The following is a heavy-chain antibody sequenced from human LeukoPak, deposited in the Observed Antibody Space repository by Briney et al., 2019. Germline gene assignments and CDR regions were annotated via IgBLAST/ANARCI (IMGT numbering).Heavy chain of an antibody. CDR1: GGSIRSSSYY. J-gene: IGHJ4*02. CDR2: IYYSGST. V-gene: IGHV4-39*07. Sequence: SETLSLTCTVSGGSIRSSSYYWGWIRQPPGKGLEWIGSIYYSGSTYYNPSLRSRVTISVDTSKNQFSLKLSSVTAADTAVYYCARRRRSGSYGDSVVDYWGQGTLVTVSS. D-gene: IGHD1-26*01. CDR3: ARRRRSGSYGDSVVDY.